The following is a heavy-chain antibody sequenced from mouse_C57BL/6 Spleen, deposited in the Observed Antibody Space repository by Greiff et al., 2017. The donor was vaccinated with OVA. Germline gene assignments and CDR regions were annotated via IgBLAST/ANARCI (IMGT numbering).Heavy chain of an antibody. CDR1: GYTFTDYY. D-gene: IGHD2-4*01. V-gene: IGHV1-19*01. J-gene: IGHJ4*01. CDR3: ARRRYDYDVGAMDY. CDR2: INPYNGGT. Sequence: VQLQQSGPVLVKPGASVKMSCKASGYTFTDYYMNWVKQSHGKSLEWIGVINPYNGGTSYNQKFKGKATLTVDKSSSTAYMELNSLTSEDSAVYYCARRRYDYDVGAMDYWGQGTSVTVSS.